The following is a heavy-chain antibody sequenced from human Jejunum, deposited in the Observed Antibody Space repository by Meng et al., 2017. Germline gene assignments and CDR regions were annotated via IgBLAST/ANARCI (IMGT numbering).Heavy chain of an antibody. D-gene: IGHD2-15*01. CDR2: ISWEGGSR. CDR3: AKDHMGCSGASCHVLFAY. CDR1: GFKFGDYA. V-gene: IGHV3-43D*04. J-gene: IGHJ1*01. Sequence: GVSLRLSSAASGFKFGDYAMHWVRQTPGKGLEWISLISWEGGSRHYADSVRGRFTVSRDNGKNPVYLQMTSLRTEDTGFYYCAKDHMGCSGASCHVLFAYWGPGTQVTVSS.